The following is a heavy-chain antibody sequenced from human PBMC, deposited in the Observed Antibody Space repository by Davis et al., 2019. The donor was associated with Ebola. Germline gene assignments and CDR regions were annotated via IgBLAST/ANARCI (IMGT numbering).Heavy chain of an antibody. CDR3: ARDKSLGGAKWHQDY. Sequence: ASVKVSCKASGGTFSSYTTSWVRQAPGQGLEWMGWINAGNGNTKYSQKFQGRVTITRDTSASTAYMELSSLRSEDTAVYYCARDKSLGGAKWHQDYWGQGTLVTVSS. J-gene: IGHJ4*02. V-gene: IGHV1-3*01. D-gene: IGHD3-16*01. CDR2: INAGNGNT. CDR1: GGTFSSYT.